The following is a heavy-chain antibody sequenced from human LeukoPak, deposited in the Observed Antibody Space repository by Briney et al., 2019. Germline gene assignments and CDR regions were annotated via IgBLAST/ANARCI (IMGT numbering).Heavy chain of an antibody. CDR2: ISYDGSNK. V-gene: IGHV3-30*03. Sequence: GRSLRLSCAASGFTFSSYGMHWVRQAPGKGLEWVAVISYDGSNKYYADSVKGRFTISRDNSKNTLYLQMNSLRAEDTAVYYCARVKGGIAAAGNYFDYWGQGTLVTVSS. D-gene: IGHD6-13*01. J-gene: IGHJ4*02. CDR1: GFTFSSYG. CDR3: ARVKGGIAAAGNYFDY.